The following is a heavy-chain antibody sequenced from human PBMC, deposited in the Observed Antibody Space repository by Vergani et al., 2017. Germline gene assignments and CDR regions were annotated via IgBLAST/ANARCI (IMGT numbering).Heavy chain of an antibody. CDR3: ARFYSSGGSCYGDY. CDR2: IYYSGST. CDR1: GGSISSYY. Sequence: QVQLQESGPGLVKPSETLSLTCTVSGGSISSYYWSWIRQPPGKGLEWIGYIYYSGSTNYNPSLKSRVTISVDTSKNQFSLKLSSVTAADTAVYYCARFYSSGGSCYGDYWGQGTLVTVSS. V-gene: IGHV4-59*08. D-gene: IGHD2-15*01. J-gene: IGHJ4*02.